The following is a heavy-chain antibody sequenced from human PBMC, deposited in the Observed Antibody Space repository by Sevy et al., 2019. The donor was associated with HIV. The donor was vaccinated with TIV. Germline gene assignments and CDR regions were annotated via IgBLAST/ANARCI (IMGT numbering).Heavy chain of an antibody. CDR3: ARDSIAAAGTRYFDY. Sequence: GGSLRLSCAASGFTFSSYSMNWVRQAPGKGLEWVSSISSSSSYIYYADSVKGRFTISRENAKNSLYLQMNSLRAEDTAVYYCARDSIAAAGTRYFDYWGQGTLVTVSS. D-gene: IGHD6-13*01. CDR2: ISSSSSYI. CDR1: GFTFSSYS. J-gene: IGHJ4*02. V-gene: IGHV3-21*01.